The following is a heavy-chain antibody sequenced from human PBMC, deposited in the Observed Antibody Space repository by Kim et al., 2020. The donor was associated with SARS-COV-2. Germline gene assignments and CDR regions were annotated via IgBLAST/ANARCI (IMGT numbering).Heavy chain of an antibody. D-gene: IGHD2-2*01. V-gene: IGHV4-39*07. CDR2: IYYSGST. Sequence: SETLSLTCTVSGGSISSSSYYWGWIRQPPGKGLEWIGSIYYSGSTYYNPSLKSRVTISVDTSKNQFSLKLSSVTAADTAVYYCAIENQGYCSSTSCYRSDYWGQGTLVTVSS. CDR1: GGSISSSSYY. J-gene: IGHJ4*02. CDR3: AIENQGYCSSTSCYRSDY.